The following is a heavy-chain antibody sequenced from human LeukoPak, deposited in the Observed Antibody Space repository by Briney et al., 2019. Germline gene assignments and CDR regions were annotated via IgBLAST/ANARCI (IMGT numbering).Heavy chain of an antibody. J-gene: IGHJ6*03. CDR1: GGSISSSSYY. D-gene: IGHD3-16*01. V-gene: IGHV4-39*07. CDR2: IYYSGST. Sequence: SETLSLTCNVSGGSISSSSYYWGWICQPPGKGLEWIGSIYYSGSTYYNPSLKSRVTISVDTSKSEFSLKLSSVTAADTAVYYCASVTSTYYYYYMDVWGKGTTVTVSS. CDR3: ASVTSTYYYYYMDV.